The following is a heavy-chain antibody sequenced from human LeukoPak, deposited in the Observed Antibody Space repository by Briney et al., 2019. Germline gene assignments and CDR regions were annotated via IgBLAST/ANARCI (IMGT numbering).Heavy chain of an antibody. J-gene: IGHJ4*02. CDR2: INHSGST. V-gene: IGHV4-34*01. CDR3: AREGRYYGSGSYYKTKTFDY. CDR1: GGSFSGYY. D-gene: IGHD3-10*01. Sequence: SETLSLTCAVYGGSFSGYYWSWIRQPPGKGLEWIGEINHSGSTNYNPSLKSRVTISADTSKNQFSLKLSSVTAADTAVYYCAREGRYYGSGSYYKTKTFDYWGQGTLVTVSS.